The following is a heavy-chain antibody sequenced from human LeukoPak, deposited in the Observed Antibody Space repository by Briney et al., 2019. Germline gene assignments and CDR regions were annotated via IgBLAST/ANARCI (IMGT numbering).Heavy chain of an antibody. D-gene: IGHD3-10*01. V-gene: IGHV1-46*01. CDR2: IHPSGGTT. J-gene: IGHJ4*02. CDR1: GYTFTSYF. Sequence: ASVKVSCKASGYTFTSYFIHWVRQAPGQGLEWMGAIHPSGGTTTYAQKFQGRVTMTRDTSTNTVFMELISLRSEDTAVYYCARDHREGGSNVYFLDFWGQGTLVTVSS. CDR3: ARDHREGGSNVYFLDF.